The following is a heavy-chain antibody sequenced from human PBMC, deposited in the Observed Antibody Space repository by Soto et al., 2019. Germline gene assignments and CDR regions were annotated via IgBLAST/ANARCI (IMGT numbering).Heavy chain of an antibody. CDR3: ARESHDILTGPPWVWYFDL. CDR2: INDRGSI. V-gene: IGHV4-34*01. Sequence: QVQLQQWGAGPLRPLETLSLTCGVSGGSFSGYYWAWIRQSPGKGLEWIGEINDRGSINYNPSLKSRCSCSVDTSKNHYSLNLWSVTAADSAVYYCARESHDILTGPPWVWYFDLWGRGTLVTVSS. CDR1: GGSFSGYY. J-gene: IGHJ2*01. D-gene: IGHD3-9*01.